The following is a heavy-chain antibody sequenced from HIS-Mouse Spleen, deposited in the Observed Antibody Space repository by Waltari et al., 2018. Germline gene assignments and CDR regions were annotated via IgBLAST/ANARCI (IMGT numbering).Heavy chain of an antibody. D-gene: IGHD3-3*01. Sequence: LQLQESGPGLVKPSETLSLTCTVSGGSISSSSYYWGWIRQPPGKGLEWIGSIYYSGSTYYNPSLKSRVTISVDTSKNQFSLKLSSVTAADTAVYYCARAPTGFLEWFDAFDIWGQGTMVTVSS. V-gene: IGHV4-39*07. CDR2: IYYSGST. J-gene: IGHJ3*02. CDR3: ARAPTGFLEWFDAFDI. CDR1: GGSISSSSYY.